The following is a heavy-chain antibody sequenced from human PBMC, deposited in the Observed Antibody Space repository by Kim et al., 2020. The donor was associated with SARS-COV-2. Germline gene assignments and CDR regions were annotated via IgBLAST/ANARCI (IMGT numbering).Heavy chain of an antibody. V-gene: IGHV3-21*01. D-gene: IGHD3-10*01. CDR1: GFTFSSYS. Sequence: GGSLRLSCAASGFTFSSYSMNWVRQAPGKGLEWVSSISSSSSYIYYADSVKGRFTISRDNAKNSLYLQMNSLRAEDTAVYYCARGGGSGSYYNEGRFGYWGQGTLVTVSS. CDR2: ISSSSSYI. CDR3: ARGGGSGSYYNEGRFGY. J-gene: IGHJ4*02.